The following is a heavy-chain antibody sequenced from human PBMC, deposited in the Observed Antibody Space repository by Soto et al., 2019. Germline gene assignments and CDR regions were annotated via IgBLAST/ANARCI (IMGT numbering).Heavy chain of an antibody. CDR2: ISGSGGST. V-gene: IGHV3-23*01. CDR1: GFTFSSYA. Sequence: PGGSLRLSCAASGFTFSSYAMSWVRQAPGKGLEWVSAISGSGGSTYYADSVKGRFTISRDNSKNTLYLQMNSLRAEDTAVYYCAKSGCSSTSCLTPYYYMDVWGKGTTVTVSS. J-gene: IGHJ6*03. CDR3: AKSGCSSTSCLTPYYYMDV. D-gene: IGHD2-2*01.